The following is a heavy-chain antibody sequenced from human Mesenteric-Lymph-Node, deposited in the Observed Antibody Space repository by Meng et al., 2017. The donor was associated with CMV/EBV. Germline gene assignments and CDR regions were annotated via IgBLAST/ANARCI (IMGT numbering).Heavy chain of an antibody. Sequence: ASVKVSCKASGYTFTGYYIHWVRQDPGQGLEWMGWIDPNHGNTNYAQKFQGRVTMTRDTSITTAYMELSRLRPDDTAVYYCARSCSSSTCRAPSPDYWGQGTLVTVSS. CDR1: GYTFTGYY. D-gene: IGHD2-2*01. V-gene: IGHV1-2*02. J-gene: IGHJ4*02. CDR3: ARSCSSSTCRAPSPDY. CDR2: IDPNHGNT.